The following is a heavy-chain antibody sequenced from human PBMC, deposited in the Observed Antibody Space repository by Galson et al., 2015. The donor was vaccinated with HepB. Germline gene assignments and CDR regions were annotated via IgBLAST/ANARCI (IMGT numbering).Heavy chain of an antibody. CDR3: ARGGHLVVPAAAYYFDY. J-gene: IGHJ4*02. CDR1: GFTFSSYG. D-gene: IGHD2-2*01. V-gene: IGHV3-33*01. CDR2: IWYDGSNK. Sequence: SLRLSCAASGFTFSSYGMHWVRQAPGKGLEWVAVIWYDGSNKYYADSVKGRFTISRDNSKNTLYLQMNSLRAEDTAVYYCARGGHLVVPAAAYYFDYWGQGTLVTVSS.